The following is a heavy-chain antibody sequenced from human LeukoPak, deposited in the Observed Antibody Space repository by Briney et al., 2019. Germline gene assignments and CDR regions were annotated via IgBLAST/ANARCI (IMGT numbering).Heavy chain of an antibody. CDR2: INPNGGGT. V-gene: IGHV1-2*06. Sequence: ASVKVPCKASGYTFTGYYMHWVRQAPGQGLEWMGRINPNGGGTNYAQKFQGRVTMTSDTSISTAYMELSRLRSDDTAVYYCARERKITIFGVACDYWGQGTLVTVSS. D-gene: IGHD3-3*01. CDR1: GYTFTGYY. J-gene: IGHJ4*02. CDR3: ARERKITIFGVACDY.